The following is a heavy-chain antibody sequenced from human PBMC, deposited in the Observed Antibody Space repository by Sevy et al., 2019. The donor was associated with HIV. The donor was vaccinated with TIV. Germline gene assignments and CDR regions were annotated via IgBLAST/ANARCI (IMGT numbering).Heavy chain of an antibody. D-gene: IGHD2-8*01. CDR1: GFAFYEYS. J-gene: IGHJ4*02. Sequence: GGSLRLSCAASGFAFYEYSMSWIRQAPGKGLEWVVTLSFGCGKINYADSVKGRFTISRDNSKNSFYLQMDNLRVEDTALYYCAREGCSRPHDYWGQGTRVTVSS. CDR3: AREGCSRPHDY. CDR2: LSFGCGKI. V-gene: IGHV3-23*01.